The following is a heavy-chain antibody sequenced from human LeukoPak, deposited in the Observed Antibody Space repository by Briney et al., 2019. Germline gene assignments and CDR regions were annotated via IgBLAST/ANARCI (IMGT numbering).Heavy chain of an antibody. D-gene: IGHD3-22*01. J-gene: IGHJ6*02. CDR1: GGSFSGYY. V-gene: IGHV4-34*01. CDR3: ARCQTVVIDYYYYGMDV. CDR2: INHSGST. Sequence: SETLSLTCAAYGGSFSGYYWSWIRQPPGKGLEWIGEINHSGSTNYNPSLKSRVTISVDTSKNQFSLKLSSVTAADTAVYYCARCQTVVIDYYYYGMDVWGQGTTVTVSS.